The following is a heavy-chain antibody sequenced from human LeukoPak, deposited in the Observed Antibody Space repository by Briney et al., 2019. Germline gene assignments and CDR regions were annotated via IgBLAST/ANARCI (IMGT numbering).Heavy chain of an antibody. V-gene: IGHV3-48*04. CDR2: ITNSGTTI. J-gene: IGHJ3*02. Sequence: PGGSLRLSCAASGFTFSSYSMNWVRQAPGKGLEWVSYITNSGTTIYYADSVKGRFTISRDDAYNSLYLQMNSLRAEDTAVYYCVRDHLWAFDIWGQGTVVTVSS. CDR1: GFTFSSYS. CDR3: VRDHLWAFDI. D-gene: IGHD2-21*01.